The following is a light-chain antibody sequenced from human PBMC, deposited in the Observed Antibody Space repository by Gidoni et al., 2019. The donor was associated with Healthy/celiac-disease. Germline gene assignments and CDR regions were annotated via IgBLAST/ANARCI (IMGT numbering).Light chain of an antibody. J-gene: IGKJ2*01. CDR2: WAS. V-gene: IGKV4-1*01. CDR1: QSVLYSSNNKNY. Sequence: DIVMTQSPDSLAVSLGERDTINCKSSQSVLYSSNNKNYLAWYQQKPVQPPKLLIYWASTRESGVPDRFSGSGSGTDFTLTISSLQAEDVAFYYCQQYYSPPHFGQGTKLDIK. CDR3: QQYYSPPH.